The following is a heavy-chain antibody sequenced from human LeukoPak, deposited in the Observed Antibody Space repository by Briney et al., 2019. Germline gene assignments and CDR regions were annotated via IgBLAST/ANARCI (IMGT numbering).Heavy chain of an antibody. D-gene: IGHD2-2*01. CDR2: INHSGST. CDR1: GGSFSGYY. Sequence: SETLSLTCAVYGGSFSGYYWSWIRQPPGKGLEWIGEINHSGSTNYNPSLKSRVTISIDKSKNEFSLKVNSVTAADTAVYFCTRVNFWDLDHYAMDVWGQGTKVTVSS. J-gene: IGHJ6*02. V-gene: IGHV4-34*01. CDR3: TRVNFWDLDHYAMDV.